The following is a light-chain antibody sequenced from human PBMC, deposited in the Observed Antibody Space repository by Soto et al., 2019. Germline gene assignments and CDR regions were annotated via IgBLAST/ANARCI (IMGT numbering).Light chain of an antibody. Sequence: AIQFTQSPSSLSASVGDRVTITCRASQGISSALAWYQQKPGKAPKLLIYDASSLESGVPSRFSGSGSGTDFTLTISSLQPEDFATYYCQQFNNYSFGPGTKVDIK. CDR1: QGISSA. CDR2: DAS. V-gene: IGKV1D-13*01. CDR3: QQFNNYS. J-gene: IGKJ3*01.